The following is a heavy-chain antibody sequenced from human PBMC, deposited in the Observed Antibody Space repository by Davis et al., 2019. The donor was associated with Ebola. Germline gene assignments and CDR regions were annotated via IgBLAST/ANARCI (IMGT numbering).Heavy chain of an antibody. V-gene: IGHV3-74*01. CDR1: GFTLNRYW. CDR2: INLDGSDT. CDR3: ARDLGMGRRVDAFDI. J-gene: IGHJ3*02. D-gene: IGHD7-27*01. Sequence: HTGGSLRLSCAASGFTLNRYWMHWVRQAPGKGLVWVSYINLDGSDTNYADSVKGRFTISRDNAKNTLYLQMNTLRAEDTAVYYCARDLGMGRRVDAFDIWGQGTMVTVSS.